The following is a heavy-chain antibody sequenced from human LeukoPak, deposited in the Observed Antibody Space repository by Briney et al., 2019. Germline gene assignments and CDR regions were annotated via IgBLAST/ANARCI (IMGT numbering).Heavy chain of an antibody. D-gene: IGHD3-22*01. CDR3: ARGVGNYRYYFDS. Sequence: GGSLRLSCAASGFTFSSYAMNWIRRAPGKGLEWVASVSSSGAYIYYADLMEGRFTISRDNAKNSLILQMNSLRAEDTAVYYCARGVGNYRYYFDSWGQGTLVTVSS. J-gene: IGHJ4*02. CDR2: VSSSGAYI. CDR1: GFTFSSYA. V-gene: IGHV3-21*01.